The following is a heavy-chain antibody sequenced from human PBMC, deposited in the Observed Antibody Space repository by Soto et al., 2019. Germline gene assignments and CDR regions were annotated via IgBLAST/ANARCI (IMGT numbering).Heavy chain of an antibody. V-gene: IGHV3-21*01. D-gene: IGHD5-12*01. CDR3: ARDPIEMARTLDYYYYGMAV. CDR1: GFTFDDYA. J-gene: IGHJ6*02. CDR2: ISSSSSYI. Sequence: GGSLRLSCAASGFTFDDYAMHWVRQAPGKGLEWVSSISSSSSYIYYADSVKGRFTISRDNAKNSLYLQMNSLRAEDTAVYYCARDPIEMARTLDYYYYGMAVWGQGTTVTVSS.